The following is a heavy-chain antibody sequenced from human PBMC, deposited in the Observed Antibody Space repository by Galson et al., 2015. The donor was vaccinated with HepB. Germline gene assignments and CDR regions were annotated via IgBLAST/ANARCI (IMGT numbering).Heavy chain of an antibody. J-gene: IGHJ4*02. CDR1: GFTFNNAW. V-gene: IGHV3-15*01. CDR3: ITDRQYGYYGLDF. Sequence: SLRLSCAASGFTFNNAWMSWVRQVPGKGLEWVGRITSKTYGATTEYSAPVKGRFTISRDDSRNTLYLQMNSLKIEDTAMYYCITDRQYGYYGLDFWGQGTLVTVSS. D-gene: IGHD4-17*01. CDR2: ITSKTYGATT.